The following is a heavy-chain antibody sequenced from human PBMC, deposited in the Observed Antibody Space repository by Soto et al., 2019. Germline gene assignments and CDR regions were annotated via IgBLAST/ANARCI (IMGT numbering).Heavy chain of an antibody. V-gene: IGHV5-51*01. J-gene: IGHJ4*02. CDR3: VRPDSTGYYVY. D-gene: IGHD3-22*01. Sequence: PGESLKISCRVFGYTFTNYWIGRVRQMPGKGLEWMAIIYPADSDTRYSPSFQGQVTISADKSISTAYLQWSSLKASDTAMYYCVRPDSTGYYVYWGQGTLVTVSS. CDR2: IYPADSDT. CDR1: GYTFTNYW.